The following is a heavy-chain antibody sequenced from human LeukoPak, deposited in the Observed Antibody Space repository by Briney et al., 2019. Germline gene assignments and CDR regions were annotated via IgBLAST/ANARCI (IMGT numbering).Heavy chain of an antibody. J-gene: IGHJ4*02. CDR3: ARGRLALVAVAAAFDY. CDR1: GGTLSSYA. CDR2: IIPIFGTA. V-gene: IGHV1-69*13. D-gene: IGHD6-19*01. Sequence: ASVKVSCKASGGTLSSYAISWVRQAPGQGLEWMGGIIPIFGTANYAQKFQGRVTITADESTSTAYMELSSLRSEDTAVYYCARGRLALVAVAAAFDYWGQGTLVTVSS.